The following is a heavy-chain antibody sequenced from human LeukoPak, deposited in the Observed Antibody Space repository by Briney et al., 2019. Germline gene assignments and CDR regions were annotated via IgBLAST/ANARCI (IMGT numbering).Heavy chain of an antibody. CDR3: AKHRYCSSTNCPYDY. D-gene: IGHD2-2*01. V-gene: IGHV3-23*01. Sequence: PGGSLRLSCAASGFTSSDYTMNWVRQAPGKGLEWVSGISVSDGSIYYADSVKGRFTMSRDNSNNMLFLQMNSLRAEDTAVYYCAKHRYCSSTNCPYDYWGQGTLVAVSS. CDR1: GFTSSDYT. CDR2: ISVSDGSI. J-gene: IGHJ4*02.